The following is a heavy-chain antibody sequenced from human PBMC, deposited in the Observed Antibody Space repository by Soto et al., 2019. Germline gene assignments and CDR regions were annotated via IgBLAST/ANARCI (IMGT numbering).Heavy chain of an antibody. Sequence: EVQLLESGGDLVQPGGSLRLSCAASGFTFSSYAMSWVRQAPGKGLEWVSGISGSVGGTYYVDSVRGRFTISRDNSKNTLYLQMNSLRAEYTALYYCAKVGANIAVTAPFDYWGQGTQVIVAS. CDR3: AKVGANIAVTAPFDY. CDR2: ISGSVGGT. V-gene: IGHV3-23*01. CDR1: GFTFSSYA. J-gene: IGHJ4*02. D-gene: IGHD6-19*01.